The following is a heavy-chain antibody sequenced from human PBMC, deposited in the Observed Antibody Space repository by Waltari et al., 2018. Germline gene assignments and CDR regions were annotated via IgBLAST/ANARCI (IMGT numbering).Heavy chain of an antibody. CDR3: VKDRDSANWFGTDGFDV. Sequence: EVLLVESGGGLVQPGGSLRLSCAVPPFTFNNYAIHWVRQAPGKGLEYLSAISSNGVGTFYADSVKGRFSISRDTSKNTLYLQMNTLRVEDTALYYCVKDRDSANWFGTDGFDVWGQGTLVTVSS. CDR2: ISSNGVGT. V-gene: IGHV3-64D*06. CDR1: PFTFNNYA. D-gene: IGHD3-10*01. J-gene: IGHJ3*01.